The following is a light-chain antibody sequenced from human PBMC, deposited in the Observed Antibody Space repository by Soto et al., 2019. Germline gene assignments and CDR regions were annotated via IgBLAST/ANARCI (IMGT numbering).Light chain of an antibody. CDR1: QSVSSSY. CDR3: RQSYSTPRT. J-gene: IGKJ1*01. V-gene: IGKV3-20*01. CDR2: GAS. Sequence: DIVLTQSPGTLSLYPGDRATLSCRASQSVSSSYLAWYQQKPGQAPRLLIYGASSRATGVPDRFSGSGSGTDFTLTISSLQPEDFATYYCRQSYSTPRTFGQGTKVDIK.